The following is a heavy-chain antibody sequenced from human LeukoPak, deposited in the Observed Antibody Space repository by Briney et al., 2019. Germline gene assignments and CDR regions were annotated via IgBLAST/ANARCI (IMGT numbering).Heavy chain of an antibody. V-gene: IGHV1-69*13. D-gene: IGHD2-8*01. CDR3: ARLKYCTNGVCYAGFDY. J-gene: IGHJ4*02. Sequence: SVKVSCKASGGTFSSYAISWVRQAPAQGLEWMGGIIPIFGTANYAQKFQGRVTITADESTDTAYMELSSLRSEDTAVYYCARLKYCTNGVCYAGFDYWGQGTLVTVSS. CDR1: GGTFSSYA. CDR2: IIPIFGTA.